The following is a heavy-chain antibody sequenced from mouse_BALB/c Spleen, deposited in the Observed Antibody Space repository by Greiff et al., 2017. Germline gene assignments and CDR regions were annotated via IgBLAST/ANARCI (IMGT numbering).Heavy chain of an antibody. J-gene: IGHJ4*01. CDR2: ISSGGSYT. Sequence: EVMLVESGGDLVKPGGSLKLSCAASGFTFSSYGMSWVRQTPDKRLEWVATISSGGSYTYYPDSVKGRFTISRDNAKNTLYLQMSSLKSEDTAMYYCARHEGYEGSHYYAMDYWGQGTSVTVSS. CDR3: ARHEGYEGSHYYAMDY. V-gene: IGHV5-6*01. CDR1: GFTFSSYG. D-gene: IGHD3-1*01.